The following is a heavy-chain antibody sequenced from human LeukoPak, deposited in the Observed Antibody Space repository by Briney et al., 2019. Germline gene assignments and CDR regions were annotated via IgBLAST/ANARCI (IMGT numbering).Heavy chain of an antibody. CDR1: GFTFSSYA. D-gene: IGHD5-18*01. J-gene: IGHJ4*02. CDR2: ISGSGGST. V-gene: IGHV3-23*01. Sequence: GGSLRLSCAASGFTFSSYAMTWVRQAPGKGLEWVSRISGSGGSTYYAESVKGRFTISRGNSKNTLYLQMNILRAEDTAVYYCAKAKTQAMVLPGNYWGQGTRVTVSS. CDR3: AKAKTQAMVLPGNY.